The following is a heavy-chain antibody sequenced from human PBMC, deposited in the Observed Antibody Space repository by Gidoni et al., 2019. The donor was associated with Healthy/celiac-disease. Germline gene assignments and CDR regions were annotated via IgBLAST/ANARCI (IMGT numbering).Heavy chain of an antibody. CDR2: INTNSGGT. CDR3: ARNRYYDILTGYYFDY. Sequence: QVQLVQSGAEVKKPGASVKVSCKASGYTFTGYYMHWVRQAPGQGLEWMGWINTNSGGTNYAQKFQGRVTMTRDTSISTAYMELSRLRSDDTAVYYCARNRYYDILTGYYFDYWGQGTLVTVSS. J-gene: IGHJ4*02. D-gene: IGHD3-9*01. CDR1: GYTFTGYY. V-gene: IGHV1-2*02.